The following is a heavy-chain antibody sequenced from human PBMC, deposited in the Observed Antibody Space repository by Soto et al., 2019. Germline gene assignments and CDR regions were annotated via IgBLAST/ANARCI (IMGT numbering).Heavy chain of an antibody. Sequence: GESLKISCKGSGYSFTSYWIGWVRQMPGKGLEWMGIIYPGDSDTRYSPSFQGQVTISADKSISTAYLQWSSLKASDTAMYYCARAPPKPGYCSGGSCYSYYYYGMDVWGQGTTVTVSS. D-gene: IGHD2-15*01. J-gene: IGHJ6*02. CDR1: GYSFTSYW. CDR3: ARAPPKPGYCSGGSCYSYYYYGMDV. V-gene: IGHV5-51*01. CDR2: IYPGDSDT.